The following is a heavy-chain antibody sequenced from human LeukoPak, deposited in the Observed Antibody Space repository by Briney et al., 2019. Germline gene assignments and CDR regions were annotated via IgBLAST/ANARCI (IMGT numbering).Heavy chain of an antibody. CDR1: GFTFSSYD. Sequence: GGSLRLSCAASGFTFSSYDMSWVRQAPGKGLEWVSGISGSGGSTYYADSVKGRFTISRDYAEKTVYLQMSSLREEETAVYYCAKSTHNSGSTFFDYCGQGPLATVSS. V-gene: IGHV3-23*01. CDR2: ISGSGGST. D-gene: IGHD6-19*01. CDR3: AKSTHNSGSTFFDY. J-gene: IGHJ4*02.